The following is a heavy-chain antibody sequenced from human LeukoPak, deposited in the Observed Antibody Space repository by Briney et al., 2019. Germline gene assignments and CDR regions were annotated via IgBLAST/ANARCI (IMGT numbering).Heavy chain of an antibody. CDR2: IYYSGST. CDR3: ARGHYYDSSGYYPRGTAFDI. D-gene: IGHD3-22*01. CDR1: GGSISSYY. Sequence: SETLSLTCTVSGGSISSYYWSWIRQPPGKGLEWIGYIYYSGSTNYNPSLKSRVTISVDTSKNQFSLKLSSVTAADTAVYYCARGHYYDSSGYYPRGTAFDIWGQGTMVTVSS. V-gene: IGHV4-59*08. J-gene: IGHJ3*02.